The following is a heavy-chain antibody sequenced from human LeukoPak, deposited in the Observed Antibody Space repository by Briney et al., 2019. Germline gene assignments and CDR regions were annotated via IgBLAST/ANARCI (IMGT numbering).Heavy chain of an antibody. CDR1: GFTFSSYA. Sequence: PGGSLRLSCAASGFTFSSYAMSWVRQAPGKGLEWVSAISGSGGSTYYADSVKGRFTISRDNSKNTLYLQMNSLRAEDTAVYYCAKTPRGDDFWSGTYFDYWGQGTLVTVSS. D-gene: IGHD3-3*01. CDR3: AKTPRGDDFWSGTYFDY. J-gene: IGHJ4*02. CDR2: ISGSGGST. V-gene: IGHV3-23*01.